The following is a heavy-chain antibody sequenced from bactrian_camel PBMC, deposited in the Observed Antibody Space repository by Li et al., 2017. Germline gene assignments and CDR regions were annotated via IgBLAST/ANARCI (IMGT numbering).Heavy chain of an antibody. CDR2: IGIDERT. CDR1: GYISSSTY. V-gene: IGHV3S53*01. J-gene: IGHJ6*01. CDR3: AAELPLRVVHGTICPHDYRP. D-gene: IGHD1*01. Sequence: HVQLVESGGGSVQAGWSLRLSCVASGYISSSTYCMAWFRQAPGKERERVAVIGIDERTIYDDFVKGRFTISKDNAENTLYLQMDSLTPEDTGVYYCAAELPLRVVHGTICPHDYRPWGQGTQVTVS.